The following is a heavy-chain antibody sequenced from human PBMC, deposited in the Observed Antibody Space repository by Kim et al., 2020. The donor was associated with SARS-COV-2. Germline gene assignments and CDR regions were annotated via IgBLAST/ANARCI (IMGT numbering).Heavy chain of an antibody. Sequence: GGSLRLSCAASGFTFSGSTMHWVRQASGKGLEWVGRIRSKANSYATAYAASVKNRFTISRDDSKNTAYLQMNSLKTEDTAVYYCTRVNPIAGGWYDAFDSWGQGRMVTVSS. J-gene: IGHJ3*02. V-gene: IGHV3-73*01. CDR1: GFTFSGST. D-gene: IGHD6-19*01. CDR3: TRVNPIAGGWYDAFDS. CDR2: IRSKANSYAT.